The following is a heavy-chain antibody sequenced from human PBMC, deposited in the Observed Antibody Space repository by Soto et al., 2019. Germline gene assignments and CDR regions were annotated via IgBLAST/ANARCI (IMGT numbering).Heavy chain of an antibody. V-gene: IGHV4-31*03. CDR3: ARGRNTAMVPYFDY. CDR1: GGSISSGGYY. Sequence: QVQLQESGPGLVKPSQTLSLTCTVSGGSISSGGYYWSWIRQHPGKGLEWIGYIYYSGSTYYNPSLKSRVTISIDTSKNQFSLKLSSVTAADTAVYYCARGRNTAMVPYFDYWGQGTLVTVSS. CDR2: IYYSGST. D-gene: IGHD5-18*01. J-gene: IGHJ4*02.